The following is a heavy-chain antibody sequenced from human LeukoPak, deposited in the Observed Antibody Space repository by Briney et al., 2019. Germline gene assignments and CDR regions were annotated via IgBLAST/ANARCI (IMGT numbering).Heavy chain of an antibody. Sequence: PGGSLRLSCAASGFTLSTYWMNWVRQAPGKGLEWVANVNKDGSAKYYVDSVKGRFTISRDNAKNSLYLQMDSLRAEDTAVYYCARKNFEFWGQGTLVTVSS. V-gene: IGHV3-7*04. CDR1: GFTLSTYW. CDR3: ARKNFEF. CDR2: VNKDGSAK. J-gene: IGHJ4*02.